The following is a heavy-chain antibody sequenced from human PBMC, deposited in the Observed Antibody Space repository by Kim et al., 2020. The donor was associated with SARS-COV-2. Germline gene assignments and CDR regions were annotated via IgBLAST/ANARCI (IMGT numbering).Heavy chain of an antibody. D-gene: IGHD2-8*02. CDR2: MNPNSGNT. J-gene: IGHJ6*03. CDR1: GYTFTSYD. V-gene: IGHV1-8*01. Sequence: ASVKVSCKASGYTFTSYDINWVRQATGQGLEWMGWMNPNSGNTGYAQKFQGRVTMTRNTSISTAYMELSSLRSEDTAVYYCASSGYCTGGVCYRDGDYYYYMDVWGKGTTVTVSS. CDR3: ASSGYCTGGVCYRDGDYYYYMDV.